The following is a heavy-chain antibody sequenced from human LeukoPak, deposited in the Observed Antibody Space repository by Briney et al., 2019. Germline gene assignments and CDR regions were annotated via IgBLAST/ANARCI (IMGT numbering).Heavy chain of an antibody. V-gene: IGHV3-23*01. J-gene: IGHJ4*02. D-gene: IGHD3-10*01. CDR1: GFTFSSYA. CDR3: AKSSGYYGSGSYSYFDY. CDR2: ISGSGGST. Sequence: AGSLRLSCAASGFTFSSYAMSWVRQAPGKGLEWVSAISGSGGSTYYADSVKGRFTISRDNSKNTLYLQMNSLRAEDTAVYYCAKSSGYYGSGSYSYFDYWGQGTLVTVSS.